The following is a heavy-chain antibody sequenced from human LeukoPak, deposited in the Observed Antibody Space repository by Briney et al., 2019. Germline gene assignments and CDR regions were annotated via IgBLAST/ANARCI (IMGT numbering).Heavy chain of an antibody. Sequence: SETLSLTCTVSGGSISSYHWSWIRQPPGKGLEWIGYIYDSGSTSYNPSLKSRVTISLDTSKSHFSLKLSSVTAADTAVYYCARQRNDFWSGYYYYGMDVWGQGTTVTVSS. J-gene: IGHJ6*02. CDR3: ARQRNDFWSGYYYYGMDV. D-gene: IGHD3-3*01. V-gene: IGHV4-59*08. CDR1: GGSISSYH. CDR2: IYDSGST.